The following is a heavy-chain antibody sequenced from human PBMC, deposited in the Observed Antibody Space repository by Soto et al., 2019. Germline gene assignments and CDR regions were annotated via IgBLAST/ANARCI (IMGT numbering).Heavy chain of an antibody. CDR3: ARGVVPAAMPGPNYYYGMDV. D-gene: IGHD2-2*01. V-gene: IGHV4-34*01. CDR2: INHSGST. CDR1: GGSFSGYY. J-gene: IGHJ6*02. Sequence: SETLSLTCAVYGGSFSGYYWSWIRQPPGKGLEWIGEINHSGSTNYNPSLKSRVTISVDTSKNQFSLKLSSVTAADTAVYYCARGVVPAAMPGPNYYYGMDVWGQGTTVT.